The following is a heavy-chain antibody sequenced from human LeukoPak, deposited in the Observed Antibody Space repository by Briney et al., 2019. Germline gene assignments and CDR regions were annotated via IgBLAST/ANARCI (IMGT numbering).Heavy chain of an antibody. V-gene: IGHV3-7*03. D-gene: IGHD4/OR15-4a*01. J-gene: IGHJ4*02. CDR2: INQDGNKK. CDR3: ATGDYGVHGDY. CDR1: GFTFSNYW. Sequence: PPGGSLRLSCAASGFTFSNYWMTWVRQAPGKGLEWVAHINQDGNKKYYVDSVKGRFTIFRDNAKNSLYLQMSSLRAEDTAVYYCATGDYGVHGDYWGQGILVTVS.